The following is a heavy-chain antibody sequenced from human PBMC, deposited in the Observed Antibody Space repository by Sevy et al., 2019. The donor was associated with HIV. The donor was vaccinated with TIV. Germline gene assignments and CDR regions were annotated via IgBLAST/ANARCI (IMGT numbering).Heavy chain of an antibody. D-gene: IGHD6-13*01. CDR3: ARDPLIAAAGQPWYFDY. CDR1: GYTFTGYY. CDR2: INPNSGGT. J-gene: IGHJ4*02. V-gene: IGHV1-2*02. Sequence: ASVKVSCKASGYTFTGYYMHWVRQAPGQGLECMRWINPNSGGTNYAQKFQGRVTMTRDTSISTAYMELSRLRSDDTAVYYCARDPLIAAAGQPWYFDYWGQGTLVTVSS.